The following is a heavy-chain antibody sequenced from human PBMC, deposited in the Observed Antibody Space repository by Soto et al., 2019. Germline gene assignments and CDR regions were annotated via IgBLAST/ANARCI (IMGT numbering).Heavy chain of an antibody. CDR1: GGSFSGYY. D-gene: IGHD3-3*01. Sequence: SETLSLTCAVYGGSFSGYYWSWIRQPPGKGLEWIGEINHSGSTNYNPSLKSRVTISVDTSKNQFSLKLSSVTAADTAVYYCARGRGIFGVVTNYGMDVWGQGTTVTVSS. V-gene: IGHV4-34*01. CDR3: ARGRGIFGVVTNYGMDV. J-gene: IGHJ6*02. CDR2: INHSGST.